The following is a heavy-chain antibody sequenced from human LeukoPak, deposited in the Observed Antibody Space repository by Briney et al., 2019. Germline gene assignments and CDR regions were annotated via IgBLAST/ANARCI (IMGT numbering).Heavy chain of an antibody. CDR3: AKYELQWLEGYFDY. V-gene: IGHV3-23*01. Sequence: GGSLRLSCAASGFTFSSYAMSWLRQAPGKGLEWVSAISGSGGSTYYADSVKGRFTISRDNSKNTLYLQMNSLRAEDTAVYYCAKYELQWLEGYFDYWGQGTLVTVSS. J-gene: IGHJ4*02. D-gene: IGHD6-19*01. CDR2: ISGSGGST. CDR1: GFTFSSYA.